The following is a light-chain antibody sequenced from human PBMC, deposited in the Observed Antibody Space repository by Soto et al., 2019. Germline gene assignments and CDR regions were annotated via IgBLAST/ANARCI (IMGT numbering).Light chain of an antibody. CDR2: DVS. Sequence: QSALTQPASVSGSPGQSITISCTGTSSDVGAYDYVSWYQQHPGKAPKLMIYDVSNRPSGVSNRFSGSKSANTASLTISGLQDDDEADYYCSSYRSTNTGVFGGGTKLTV. J-gene: IGLJ2*01. V-gene: IGLV2-14*03. CDR1: SSDVGAYDY. CDR3: SSYRSTNTGV.